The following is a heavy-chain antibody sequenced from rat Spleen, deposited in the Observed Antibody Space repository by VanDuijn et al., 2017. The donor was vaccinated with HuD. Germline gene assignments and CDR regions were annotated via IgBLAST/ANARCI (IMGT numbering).Heavy chain of an antibody. V-gene: IGHV5-25*01. J-gene: IGHJ1*01. CDR2: ISTGGGNT. CDR3: ARPFGYNGYWYFDF. Sequence: EVQLVESGGGLVQPGRSMKLSCAASGFTFSNYYMAWVRQAPTKGLEWVASISTGGGNTYYRDSVKGRFTISRDNAKSTLYLQMDSLRSEDTATYYCARPFGYNGYWYFDFWGPGTMVTVSS. CDR1: GFTFSNYY. D-gene: IGHD1-9*01.